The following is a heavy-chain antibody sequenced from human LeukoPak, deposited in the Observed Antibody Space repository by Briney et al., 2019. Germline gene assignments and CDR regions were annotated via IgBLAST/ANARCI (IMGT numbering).Heavy chain of an antibody. D-gene: IGHD3-10*01. V-gene: IGHV1-2*02. J-gene: IGHJ6*02. CDR2: INPNSGGT. Sequence: GASVKVSSKASGYTFTSYYMHWVRQAPGQGLEGMGWINPNSGGTNYAQKFQGRVTMTRDTSNSTAYMELSRLRSDDTAVYYCAGTSMVRGVSSYYYGMDVWGQGTTVTVSS. CDR1: GYTFTSYY. CDR3: AGTSMVRGVSSYYYGMDV.